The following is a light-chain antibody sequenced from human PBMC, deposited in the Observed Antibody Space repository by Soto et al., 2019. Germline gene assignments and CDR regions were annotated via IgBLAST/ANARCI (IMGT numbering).Light chain of an antibody. CDR1: SSDVGGYNY. J-gene: IGLJ3*02. V-gene: IGLV2-14*01. CDR3: SSYTSSSTLWV. Sequence: QSALTQPASVSGSPGQSITISCTGTSSDVGGYNYVSWYQQHPGKAPKLMIYDVSNRPSGVSNRFSGSKSGNTASLTISGLQAEDEADYYCSSYTSSSTLWVFGGGTKSPS. CDR2: DVS.